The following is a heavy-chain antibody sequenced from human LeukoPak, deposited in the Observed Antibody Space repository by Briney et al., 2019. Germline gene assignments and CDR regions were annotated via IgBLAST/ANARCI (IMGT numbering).Heavy chain of an antibody. CDR2: ISYDGFNP. J-gene: IGHJ4*02. D-gene: IGHD1-14*01. CDR3: ARDRNNRTPFED. V-gene: IGHV3-30*03. CDR1: GFTFSSYG. Sequence: GRSLRLSCAASGFTFSSYGMHWVRQAPGKGLEWVAVISYDGFNPYYADSVKGRFTISRGNAKNTLYLQMNNLRAEDTAVYYCARDRNNRTPFEDWGQGTLVTVSS.